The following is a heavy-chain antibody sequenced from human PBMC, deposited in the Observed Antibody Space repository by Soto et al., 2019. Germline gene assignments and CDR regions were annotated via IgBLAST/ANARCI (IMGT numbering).Heavy chain of an antibody. CDR2: ISAYNGNT. CDR3: ARSRPLLRYFDWLPYHYYYYGMDV. CDR1: GYTFTSYG. V-gene: IGHV1-18*04. D-gene: IGHD3-9*01. Sequence: ASVKVSCKASGYTFTSYGISWVRQAPGQGLEWMGWISAYNGNTNYAQKLQGRVTMTTDTSTSTAYMELRSLRSDDTAVYYCARSRPLLRYFDWLPYHYYYYGMDVWGQGTTVTVSS. J-gene: IGHJ6*02.